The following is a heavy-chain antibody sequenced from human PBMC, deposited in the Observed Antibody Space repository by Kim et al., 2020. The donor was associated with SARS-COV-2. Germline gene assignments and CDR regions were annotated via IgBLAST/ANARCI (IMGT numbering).Heavy chain of an antibody. Sequence: GGSLRLSCAASGFTFSSYGMSWVRQVPGKGLEWVSSVRATGDGTYYADSVKGRFTVSRDNSKSTTYLQMSSLTAEDTAIYYCANQFASRAKFVWYFDSWGQGTLVTVSS. CDR2: VRATGDGT. D-gene: IGHD3-16*01. J-gene: IGHJ4*02. CDR1: GFTFSSYG. CDR3: ANQFASRAKFVWYFDS. V-gene: IGHV3-23*01.